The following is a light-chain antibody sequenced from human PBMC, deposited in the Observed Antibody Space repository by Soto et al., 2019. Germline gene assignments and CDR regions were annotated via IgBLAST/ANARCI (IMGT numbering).Light chain of an antibody. V-gene: IGKV3-11*01. Sequence: EVGMPLSPATLSVSPGGRATVSCRASQSISDTLAWYQQKPGQAPRLLIYDASNRATGIPARFSGSGSGTDFTLTISSLEPEDFAVYYCQQRSNWPTFGGGTKVDIK. J-gene: IGKJ4*01. CDR1: QSISDT. CDR2: DAS. CDR3: QQRSNWPT.